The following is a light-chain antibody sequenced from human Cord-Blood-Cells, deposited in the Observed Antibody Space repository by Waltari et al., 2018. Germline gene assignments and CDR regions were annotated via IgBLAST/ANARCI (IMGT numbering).Light chain of an antibody. CDR3: SSYAGSNNLV. CDR1: SSDVGGYNY. J-gene: IGLJ3*02. V-gene: IGLV2-8*01. Sequence: QSALTQPPSASGSPGQSVTISCTGTSSDVGGYNYVSWYQQHPGKAPKLMIYEVSKRPAGVPDRFSGSKSSNTASLTVSELQAEDEADYYCSSYAGSNNLVFGGGTKLTVL. CDR2: EVS.